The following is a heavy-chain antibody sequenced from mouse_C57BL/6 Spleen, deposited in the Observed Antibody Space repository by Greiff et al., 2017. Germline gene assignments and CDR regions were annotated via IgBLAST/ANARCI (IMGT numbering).Heavy chain of an antibody. CDR3: TREDYAMDY. J-gene: IGHJ4*01. CDR1: GYTFTDYE. CDR2: IDPETGGT. V-gene: IGHV1-15*01. Sequence: QVQLQQSGAELVRPGASVTLSCKASGYTFTDYEMHWVKQTHVHGLEWIGAIDPETGGTAYNQKFKGKAILTADKSSSTAYMELRSLTSEDSAVYYCTREDYAMDYWGQGTSVTVSS.